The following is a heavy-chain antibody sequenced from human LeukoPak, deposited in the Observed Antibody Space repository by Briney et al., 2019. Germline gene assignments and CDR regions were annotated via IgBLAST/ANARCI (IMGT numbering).Heavy chain of an antibody. CDR3: TTIRPGY. CDR1: GFTLSSYW. Sequence: GGSLRLSCAPSGFTLSSYWIRWVRQVPGKGLVWVSRIKDGGTTTDYADSVKGRFTISRDDAKNTLYLRMNSLRAEDTAVYYCTTIRPGYWGQGTLVTVSP. J-gene: IGHJ4*02. D-gene: IGHD5-12*01. CDR2: IKDGGTTT. V-gene: IGHV3-74*01.